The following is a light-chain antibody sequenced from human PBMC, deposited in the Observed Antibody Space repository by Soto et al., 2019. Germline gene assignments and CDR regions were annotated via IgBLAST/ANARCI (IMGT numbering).Light chain of an antibody. CDR1: QSVRSN. CDR3: HQYNNWP. Sequence: EIVMTQSPATLSVSPGERATLSCRASQSVRSNLAWYQQKPVQALRLLIYGASTRATGIPARFSGSGSGTECTLTISSLQSEDFAVYYCHQYNNWPFGGGTKVEIK. V-gene: IGKV3-15*01. J-gene: IGKJ4*01. CDR2: GAS.